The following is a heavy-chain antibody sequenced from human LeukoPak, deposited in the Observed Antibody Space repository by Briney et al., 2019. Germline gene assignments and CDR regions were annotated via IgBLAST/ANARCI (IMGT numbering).Heavy chain of an antibody. J-gene: IGHJ4*02. CDR1: GGSISSYY. CDR2: IYHSGST. Sequence: SETLSLTCTVSGGSISSYYWSWIRQPPGKGLEWIGEIYHSGSTNYNPSLKSRVTISVDKSKNQFSLKLSSVTAADTAVYYCARSWSLYYFDYWGQGTLVTVFS. D-gene: IGHD2-8*01. CDR3: ARSWSLYYFDY. V-gene: IGHV4-59*12.